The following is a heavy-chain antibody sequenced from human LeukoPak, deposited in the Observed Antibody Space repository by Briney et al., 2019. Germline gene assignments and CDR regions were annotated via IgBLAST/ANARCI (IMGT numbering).Heavy chain of an antibody. V-gene: IGHV3-21*01. Sequence: GGSLRLSCAASGFTFSSYGMHWVRQAPGKGLEWVSSISSSSSYIYYADSVKGRFTISRDNAKNSLYLQMNSLRAEDTAVYYCATIPGYSSGWFFSWGQGTLVTVSS. CDR2: ISSSSSYI. CDR1: GFTFSSYG. J-gene: IGHJ5*01. CDR3: ATIPGYSSGWFFS. D-gene: IGHD6-19*01.